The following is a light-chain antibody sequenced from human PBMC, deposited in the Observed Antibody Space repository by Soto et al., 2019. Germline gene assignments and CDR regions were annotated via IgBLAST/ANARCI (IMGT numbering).Light chain of an antibody. CDR3: QQYGSSGT. CDR1: QTVRNNY. CDR2: GAS. J-gene: IGKJ1*01. V-gene: IGKV3-20*01. Sequence: EMVLTQSPGTLSLSPGERATLSCRASQTVRNNYLAWYQQKPGQAPRLLIYGASNRATGIPDRFSGSGSGTDFTLTISRLEPEDFAVYYCQQYGSSGTFGQGTKVDI.